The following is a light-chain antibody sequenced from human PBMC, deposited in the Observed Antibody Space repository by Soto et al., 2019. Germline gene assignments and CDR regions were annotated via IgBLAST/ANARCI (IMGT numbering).Light chain of an antibody. CDR3: QQYGSSLWT. CDR2: GAS. J-gene: IGKJ1*01. V-gene: IGKV3-20*01. CDR1: QSVSSN. Sequence: EIALKQSPATLSVCPGERATLSGRASQSVSSNLAWYQQKPGQAPRLLIYGASTRATGIPDRFSGSGSGTDFTLTISRLEPEDFAVYYCQQYGSSLWTFGQGTKV.